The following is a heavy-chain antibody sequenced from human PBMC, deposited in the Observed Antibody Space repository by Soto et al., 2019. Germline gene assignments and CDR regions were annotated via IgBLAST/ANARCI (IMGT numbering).Heavy chain of an antibody. Sequence: SGPTLVNPTQTLTLTCTFSGFSLSTSGVGVGWIRQPPGKALEWLALIYWDDDKRYSPSLKSRLTITKDTSKNQVVLTMTNMDTVDTATYYCAHSNSSGWYGYYYGMDVWGQGTTVTVSS. CDR2: IYWDDDK. V-gene: IGHV2-5*02. CDR1: GFSLSTSGVG. CDR3: AHSNSSGWYGYYYGMDV. D-gene: IGHD6-19*01. J-gene: IGHJ6*02.